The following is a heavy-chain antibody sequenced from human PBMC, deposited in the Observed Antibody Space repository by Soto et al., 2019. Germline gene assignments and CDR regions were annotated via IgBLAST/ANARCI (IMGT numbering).Heavy chain of an antibody. CDR3: KRAARFPRSCFDP. V-gene: IGHV4-34*01. Sequence: SETLSLTCGVYGGSFRNYYWIWVRQPPGKGLEWIGEVNHSGEATYNPSLQSRITISLDTSNNQFSLKMTSVTAADTAMSFCKRAARFPRSCFDPWGQGTQVTVSS. CDR1: GGSFRNYY. CDR2: VNHSGEA. D-gene: IGHD6-13*01. J-gene: IGHJ5*02.